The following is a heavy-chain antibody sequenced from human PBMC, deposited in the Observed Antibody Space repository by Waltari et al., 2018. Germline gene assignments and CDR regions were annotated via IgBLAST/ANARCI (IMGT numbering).Heavy chain of an antibody. Sequence: EVQLVESGGGLVKPGGSLRLSCAASGFTFSSYSLNWVRQAPGKGLEWVSSISSSSSYIYYADSVKGRFTISRDNAKNSLYLQMNSLRAEDTAVYYCARGPELPDAFDIWGQGTMVTVSS. CDR3: ARGPELPDAFDI. V-gene: IGHV3-21*01. D-gene: IGHD1-26*01. J-gene: IGHJ3*02. CDR2: ISSSSSYI. CDR1: GFTFSSYS.